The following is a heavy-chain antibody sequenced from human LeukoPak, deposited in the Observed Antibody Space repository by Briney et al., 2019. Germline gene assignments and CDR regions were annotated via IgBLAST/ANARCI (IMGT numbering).Heavy chain of an antibody. CDR1: GGSITVYY. V-gene: IGHV4-59*12. J-gene: IGHJ4*02. Sequence: SETLSLTCSVSGGSITVYYWNWTRQSPGKGLEWIGSISYSGSTNYNPSLKSRVTISIDTSKNRFSLKVSSVIAADTAMYYCARGGSRSYTSSTLDYWGREPWSPSPQ. CDR3: ARGGSRSYTSSTLDY. CDR2: ISYSGST. D-gene: IGHD6-6*01.